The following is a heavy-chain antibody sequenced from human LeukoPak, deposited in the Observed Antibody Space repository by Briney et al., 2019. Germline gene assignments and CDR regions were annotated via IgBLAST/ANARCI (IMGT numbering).Heavy chain of an antibody. Sequence: PGGSLRLSCAASGFTFNDHAMHWVRQAPGKGLEWVSGINWNNGHTSYADSVKGRFTISRDNDKKSLYLQMNSLRAEDTALYYCAKDRSGYYRYFEHWGQGTLVTVSS. CDR3: AKDRSGYYRYFEH. CDR2: INWNNGHT. V-gene: IGHV3-9*01. CDR1: GFTFNDHA. J-gene: IGHJ1*01. D-gene: IGHD3-22*01.